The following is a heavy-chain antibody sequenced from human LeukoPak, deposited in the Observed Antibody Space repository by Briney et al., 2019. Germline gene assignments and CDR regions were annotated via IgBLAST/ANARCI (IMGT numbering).Heavy chain of an antibody. D-gene: IGHD2-15*01. CDR2: ISYDGSNK. CDR3: ARSPPGVAAAPDY. Sequence: GGSLRLSCAASGFTFSSYAMHWVRQAPGKGLEWVAVISYDGSNKYYADSVKGRFTISRDNSKNTLYLQMNSLRAEDTAVYYCARSPPGVAAAPDYWGQGTLVTVSS. V-gene: IGHV3-30-3*01. J-gene: IGHJ4*02. CDR1: GFTFSSYA.